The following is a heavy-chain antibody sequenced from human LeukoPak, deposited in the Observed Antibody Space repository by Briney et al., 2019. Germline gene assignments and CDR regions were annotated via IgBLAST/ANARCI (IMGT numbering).Heavy chain of an antibody. D-gene: IGHD5-18*01. V-gene: IGHV1-3*01. J-gene: IGHJ4*02. CDR2: INAGNGNT. Sequence: ASVKVSCKASGYTFTSYAMHWVRQAPGQRLEWMGWINAGNGNTKYSQKFRGRVTITRDTSASTAYMELSSLRSEDTAVYYCARDRGGYTYSHDYWGQGTLVTVSS. CDR3: ARDRGGYTYSHDY. CDR1: GYTFTSYA.